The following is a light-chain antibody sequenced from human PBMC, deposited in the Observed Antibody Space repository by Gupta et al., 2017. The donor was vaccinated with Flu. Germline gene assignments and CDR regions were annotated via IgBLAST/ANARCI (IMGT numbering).Light chain of an antibody. CDR1: SGSIVSAF. J-gene: IGLJ3*02. CDR3: QSWDSDSIHWI. V-gene: IGLV6-57*01. CDR2: NDD. Sequence: FMLIQSHSVSGSPGTTVTISCTRNSGSIVSAFVQWCQQHPGSSPTTVIYNDDKRPAGVPDRFSGSSDSSSNSASLTITGLRSEDEADYYCQSWDSDSIHWIFGGGTKLTVL.